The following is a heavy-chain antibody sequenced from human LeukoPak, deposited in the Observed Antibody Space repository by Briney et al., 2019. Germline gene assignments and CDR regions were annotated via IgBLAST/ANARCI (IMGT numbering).Heavy chain of an antibody. J-gene: IGHJ4*02. CDR1: GFTFSTSA. Sequence: GGSLRLSCAASGFTFSTSAMSWVRLAPGKGLEWVSGISGSGDSTYYVDSVKGRFTISRDNSKSTLYLHMNSLRAEDTAIYYCAKQRSEVPVAASNYWGQGTLVTVSS. V-gene: IGHV3-23*01. CDR3: AKQRSEVPVAASNY. CDR2: ISGSGDST. D-gene: IGHD2-2*01.